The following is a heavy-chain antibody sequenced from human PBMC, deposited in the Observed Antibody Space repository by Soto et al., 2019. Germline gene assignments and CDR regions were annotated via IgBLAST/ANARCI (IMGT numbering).Heavy chain of an antibody. CDR2: MNPNSGNT. CDR1: RYTFSSYE. D-gene: IGHD3-22*01. V-gene: IGHV1-8*01. J-gene: IGHJ6*02. Sequence: QVQLVQSGAEVKKPGASVKVSCKASRYTFSSYEINWVRQATGQGLEWMGWMNPNSGNTGYAQKFQGRVTMTRNTSISTAYLELSSLRSEDTAVYYCARESTVVVITARGMDVWVQGTTVTVSS. CDR3: ARESTVVVITARGMDV.